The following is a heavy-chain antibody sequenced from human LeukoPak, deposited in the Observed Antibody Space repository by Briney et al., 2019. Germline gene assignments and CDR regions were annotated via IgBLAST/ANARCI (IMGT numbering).Heavy chain of an antibody. J-gene: IGHJ6*02. D-gene: IGHD3-10*01. CDR1: GFTFSSYS. V-gene: IGHV3-21*01. CDR2: ISSSSSYI. Sequence: GGSLRLSCAASGFTFSSYSMNWVRQAPGKGLEWVSSISSSSSYIYYADSVKGRFTISRDNAKNSLYLQMNSLRAEDTAVYYCVRGGFGHAMDVWGQGTTVTVSS. CDR3: VRGGFGHAMDV.